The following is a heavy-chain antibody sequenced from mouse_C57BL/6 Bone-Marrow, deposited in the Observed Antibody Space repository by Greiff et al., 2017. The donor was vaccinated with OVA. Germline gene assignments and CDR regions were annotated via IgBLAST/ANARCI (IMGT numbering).Heavy chain of an antibody. V-gene: IGHV6-6*01. CDR3: TGGYDDEVAWFAY. D-gene: IGHD2-2*01. CDR1: GFTFSDAW. Sequence: EVKVVESGGGLVQPGGSMKLSCAASGFTFSDAWMDWVRQSPEKGLEWVAEIRNKANNHATYYAESVKGRFTISRDDSKSSVYLQMNSLRAEDTGIYYGTGGYDDEVAWFAYWGQGTLVTVSA. J-gene: IGHJ3*01. CDR2: IRNKANNHAT.